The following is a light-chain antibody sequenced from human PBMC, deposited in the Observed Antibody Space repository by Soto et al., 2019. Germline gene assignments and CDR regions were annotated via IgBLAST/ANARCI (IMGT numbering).Light chain of an antibody. V-gene: IGLV3-9*01. CDR3: QVWHSSTVV. J-gene: IGLJ2*01. CDR1: DIGSTN. Sequence: SYELTQSLSVSVALGQTAKIPCWGNDIGSTNVHWYQQQPGQAPVLVIYRDAIRPSGIPERFSGSNSGNTATLTIGRAQAGDEAHYYCQVWHSSTVVFGGGTKLTVL. CDR2: RDA.